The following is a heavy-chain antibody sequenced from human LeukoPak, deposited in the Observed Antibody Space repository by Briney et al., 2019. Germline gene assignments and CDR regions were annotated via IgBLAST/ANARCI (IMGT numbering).Heavy chain of an antibody. CDR1: AYSISDGFV. CDR3: TRLSHVAGAPKVSWFDP. CDR2: IYHSGTT. Sequence: SETLSLTCTVSAYSISDGFVWGFIRQPPGKCLEWIGSIYHSGTTYYNPSLRIRVTMSVDTSNNHSSLKLSSVTAADTAMYFCTRLSHVAGAPKVSWFDPWGQGTLVTVSS. J-gene: IGHJ5*02. D-gene: IGHD1-26*01. V-gene: IGHV4-38-2*02.